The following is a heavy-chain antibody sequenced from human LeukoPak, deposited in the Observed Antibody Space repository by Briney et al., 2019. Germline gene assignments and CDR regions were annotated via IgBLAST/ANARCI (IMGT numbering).Heavy chain of an antibody. D-gene: IGHD2-21*02. CDR2: VYCSGST. CDR1: GGSISSFY. V-gene: IGHV4-59*01. CDR3: ARERAYCGVDCYRYFDY. Sequence: PSETLSLTCTVSGGSISSFYWSWIRQPPGKGLEWIGYVYCSGSTNYNPSLKSRVTISVDTSKKQFSLKLSSVTAADTAVYYCARERAYCGVDCYRYFDYWGQGTLVTVSS. J-gene: IGHJ4*02.